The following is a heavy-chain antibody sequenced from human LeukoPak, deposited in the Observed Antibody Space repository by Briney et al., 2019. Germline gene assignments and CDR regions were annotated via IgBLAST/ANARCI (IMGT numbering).Heavy chain of an antibody. CDR1: GGSISSYY. CDR3: ARSPLDCSGGSCYQYNWFDP. D-gene: IGHD2-15*01. J-gene: IGHJ5*02. Sequence: PSETLSLTCTVSGGSISSYYWSWIRQPPGKGLEWIGYIYYSGSTNYNPSLKSRVTISVDTSKNQFSLKLSSVTAADTAAYYCARSPLDCSGGSCYQYNWFDPWGQGTLVTVSS. CDR2: IYYSGST. V-gene: IGHV4-59*01.